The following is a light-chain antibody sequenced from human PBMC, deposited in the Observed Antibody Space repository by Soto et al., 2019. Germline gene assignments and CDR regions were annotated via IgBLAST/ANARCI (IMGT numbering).Light chain of an antibody. V-gene: IGKV1-12*01. Sequence: DIQMTQSPSSVSASXGXXXXXXXXASQGISSWLAWYQQKPGKAPKLLIYAASSLQSGVPSRFSGSESGTDFTLTISSLQPEDFATYYCQQANSFPLTFGQGTRLEI. CDR3: QQANSFPLT. CDR2: AAS. J-gene: IGKJ5*01. CDR1: QGISSW.